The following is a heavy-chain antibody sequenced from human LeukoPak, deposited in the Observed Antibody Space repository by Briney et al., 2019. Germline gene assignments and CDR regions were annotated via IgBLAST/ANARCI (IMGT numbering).Heavy chain of an antibody. Sequence: PGGSLRLSCAASGFTFTNYWMSWVRQAPGKGLELVANIKQDRGEKYYVDSVKGRFTISRDNAKNSLYLQMNSLRAEDTAVYYCARDLGQYYDTSDNWFDPWGQGTLVTVSS. CDR3: ARDLGQYYDTSDNWFDP. V-gene: IGHV3-7*01. D-gene: IGHD3-22*01. CDR1: GFTFTNYW. J-gene: IGHJ5*02. CDR2: IKQDRGEK.